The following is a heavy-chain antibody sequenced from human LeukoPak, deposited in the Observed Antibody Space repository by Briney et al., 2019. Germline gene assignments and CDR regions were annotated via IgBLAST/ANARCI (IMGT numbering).Heavy chain of an antibody. CDR1: GFTFSSYA. D-gene: IGHD2-15*01. CDR3: ARAWQLLWDFDY. Sequence: PGGSLRLSCAASGFTFSSYAMHWVRQAPGKGLEWVAVISYHGSNKYYADSVKGRFTISRDNSKNTLYLQMNSLRAEDTAVYYCARAWQLLWDFDYWGQGTLVTVSS. V-gene: IGHV3-30*04. J-gene: IGHJ4*02. CDR2: ISYHGSNK.